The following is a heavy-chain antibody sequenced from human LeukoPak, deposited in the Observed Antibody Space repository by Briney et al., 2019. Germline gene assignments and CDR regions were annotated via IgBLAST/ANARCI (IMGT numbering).Heavy chain of an antibody. V-gene: IGHV3-33*01. J-gene: IGHJ3*02. D-gene: IGHD2-21*02. CDR1: GFIFSAYG. CDR2: TWHDGSNE. Sequence: PGRSLRLSCSASGFIFSAYGMHWVRQAPGKGLEWMAVTWHDGSNEFYAASVRGRFTISRDNSKNTVYLQMNSLRAEDTAVYYCARGGACGGDCYPPDAAFDIWGQGTMVAVSS. CDR3: ARGGACGGDCYPPDAAFDI.